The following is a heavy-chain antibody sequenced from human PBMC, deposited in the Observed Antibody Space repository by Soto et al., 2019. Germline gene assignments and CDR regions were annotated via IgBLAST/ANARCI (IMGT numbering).Heavy chain of an antibody. CDR1: GYTFTSYY. J-gene: IGHJ4*02. Sequence: QVQLVQSGAEVKKPGASVKVSCKASGYTFTSYYMHWVRQAPGQGLEWMGIINPSGGSTSYAQKCQGRVTMTRDTSTSTVYMELSSLRSEDTAVYYCASSSSGWYPDYWGQGTLVTVSS. V-gene: IGHV1-46*01. CDR3: ASSSSGWYPDY. D-gene: IGHD6-19*01. CDR2: INPSGGST.